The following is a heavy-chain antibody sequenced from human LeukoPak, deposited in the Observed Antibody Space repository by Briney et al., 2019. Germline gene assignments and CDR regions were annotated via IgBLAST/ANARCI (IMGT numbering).Heavy chain of an antibody. J-gene: IGHJ4*02. Sequence: WETLSLTCAVSGSSISNSNWWSWLPQPPGKGREWIGEIYRSGRTNYNPSLKSRVTISVDQHKNQFSLKLSSETAADTAVYYCARWDYGSGSYKWDYRGQGTLVTLPS. CDR1: GSSISNSNW. D-gene: IGHD3-10*01. CDR2: IYRSGRT. V-gene: IGHV4-4*02. CDR3: ARWDYGSGSYKWDY.